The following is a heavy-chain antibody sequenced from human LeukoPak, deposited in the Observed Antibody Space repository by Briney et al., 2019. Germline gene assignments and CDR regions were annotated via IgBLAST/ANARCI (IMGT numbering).Heavy chain of an antibody. CDR3: AKDFTGFNGMDV. CDR1: GLTFNSYG. J-gene: IGHJ6*02. CDR2: ISYSGSSK. D-gene: IGHD3-10*01. V-gene: IGHV3-30*18. Sequence: GGSLRLSCAVSGLTFNSYGMHWVRQAPGKGLEWVAVISYSGSSKYYVDTVKGRFSISRDNSKNTLYLQMNSLRVEDAAVYYCAKDFTGFNGMDVWGQGTTVTVSS.